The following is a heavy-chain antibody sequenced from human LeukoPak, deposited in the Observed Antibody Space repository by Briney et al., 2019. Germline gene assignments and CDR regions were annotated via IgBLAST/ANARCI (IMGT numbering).Heavy chain of an antibody. D-gene: IGHD3-22*01. CDR2: IYHSGST. J-gene: IGHJ6*03. CDR1: GGSISSSNW. Sequence: SETLSLTCAVSGGSISSSNWWSWVRQPPGKGLEWIGEIYHSGSTNYNPSLKSRVTISVDKSKNQFSLKLSPVTAADTAVYYCARAWFLRYYYYMDVWGKGTTVTVSS. V-gene: IGHV4-4*02. CDR3: ARAWFLRYYYYMDV.